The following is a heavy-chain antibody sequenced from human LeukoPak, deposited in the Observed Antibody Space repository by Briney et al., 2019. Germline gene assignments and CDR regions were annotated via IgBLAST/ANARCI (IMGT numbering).Heavy chain of an antibody. Sequence: PSETLSLTCAVYGGSFSGYYWSWIRQPPGNGLEWIGEINHSGSTNYNPSLKSRVTISVDTSKNQFSLKLSSVTAADTAVYYCASTYKDKGYYYYYGMDVWGQGTTVTVSS. CDR1: GGSFSGYY. J-gene: IGHJ6*02. CDR2: INHSGST. D-gene: IGHD2-15*01. V-gene: IGHV4-34*01. CDR3: ASTYKDKGYYYYYGMDV.